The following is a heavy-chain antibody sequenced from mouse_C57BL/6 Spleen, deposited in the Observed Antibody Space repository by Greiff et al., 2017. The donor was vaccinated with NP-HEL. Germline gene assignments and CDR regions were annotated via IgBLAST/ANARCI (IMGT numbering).Heavy chain of an antibody. J-gene: IGHJ4*01. V-gene: IGHV5-6*01. CDR2: ISSGGSYT. D-gene: IGHD1-1*02. CDR1: GFTFSSYG. CDR3: ARYGRGDAMDY. Sequence: EVQGVESGGDLVKPGGSLKLSCAASGFTFSSYGMSWVRQTPDKRLEWVATISSGGSYTYYPDSVKGRFTISRDNAKNTLYLQMSSLKSEDTAMYYCARYGRGDAMDYWGQGTSVTVSS.